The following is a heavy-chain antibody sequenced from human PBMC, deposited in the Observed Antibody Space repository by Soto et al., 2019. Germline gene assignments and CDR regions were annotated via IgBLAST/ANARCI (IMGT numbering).Heavy chain of an antibody. V-gene: IGHV3-33*01. Sequence: QVQLVESGGGVVQPGRSLRLSCAVSGFTFSSYGMHWVRQAPGKGLEWVAVIWYDGSSKYYADSVKGRFTISRDNSKNTLYLQMDSLRAEESGVYYGARVDRRSSLFYYYYGVGVWGQGTTVTVSS. CDR2: IWYDGSSK. CDR3: ARVDRRSSLFYYYYGVGV. J-gene: IGHJ6*02. D-gene: IGHD6-6*01. CDR1: GFTFSSYG.